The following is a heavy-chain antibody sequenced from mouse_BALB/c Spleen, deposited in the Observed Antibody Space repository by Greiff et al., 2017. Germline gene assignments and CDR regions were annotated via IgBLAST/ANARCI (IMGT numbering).Heavy chain of an antibody. CDR2: INPSNGRT. CDR1: GYTFTSYW. CDR3: ARGGGNSLLRHEGFDY. J-gene: IGHJ2*01. V-gene: IGHV1S81*02. Sequence: QVQLQQPGAELVKPGASVKLSCKASGYTFTSYWMHWVKQRPGQGLEWIGEINPSNGRTNYNEKFKSKATLTVDKSSSTAYMQLSSLTSEDSAVYYCARGGGNSLLRHEGFDYWGQGTTLTVSS. D-gene: IGHD1-2*01.